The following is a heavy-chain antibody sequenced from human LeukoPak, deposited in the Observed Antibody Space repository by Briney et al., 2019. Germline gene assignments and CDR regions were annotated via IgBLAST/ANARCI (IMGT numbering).Heavy chain of an antibody. J-gene: IGHJ3*02. Sequence: SETLSLTCTVSGGSISSYYWSWIRQPPGKGLEWIGYIYYSGSTNYNPSLKSRVTISVDTSKNQFSLKLSSVTAADTAMYYCARLPTQYSGSYYGAFDIWGQGTMVTVSS. CDR3: ARLPTQYSGSYYGAFDI. V-gene: IGHV4-59*08. D-gene: IGHD1-26*01. CDR2: IYYSGST. CDR1: GGSISSYY.